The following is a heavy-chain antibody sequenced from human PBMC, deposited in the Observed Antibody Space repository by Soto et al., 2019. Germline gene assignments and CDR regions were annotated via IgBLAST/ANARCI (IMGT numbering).Heavy chain of an antibody. V-gene: IGHV1-8*01. J-gene: IGHJ6*02. Sequence: ASVKVSCRASGYTFTSYDINWVRQATGQGLEWMGWMNPNSGNTGYAQKFQGRVTMTRNTSISTAYMELSSLRSEDTAVSYCARGFGYCTNGVCYNYYYYGMDVWG. CDR3: ARGFGYCTNGVCYNYYYYGMDV. CDR1: GYTFTSYD. D-gene: IGHD2-8*01. CDR2: MNPNSGNT.